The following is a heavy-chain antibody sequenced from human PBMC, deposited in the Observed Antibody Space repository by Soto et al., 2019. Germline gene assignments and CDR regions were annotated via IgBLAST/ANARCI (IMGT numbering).Heavy chain of an antibody. CDR2: ISGAGANT. CDR1: GFTFRDYG. J-gene: IGHJ3*02. CDR3: AKDRDVVVVIYATATGSCYI. D-gene: IGHD2-15*01. Sequence: EVQLLESGGGLVKRGGSLRLSCAASGFTFRDYGMSWVRQAPGKGLEWVSGISGAGANTYYADSVQGRFTVSRDTSKNAVYIQTSGMRTEDTAVYFCAKDRDVVVVIYATATGSCYIWGQGTLVSVAS. V-gene: IGHV3-23*01.